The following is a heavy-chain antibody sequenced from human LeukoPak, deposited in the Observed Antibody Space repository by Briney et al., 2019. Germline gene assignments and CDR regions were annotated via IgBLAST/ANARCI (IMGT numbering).Heavy chain of an antibody. D-gene: IGHD3-9*01. CDR2: IYSGGST. J-gene: IGHJ4*02. V-gene: IGHV3-66*01. CDR3: TRYDILTGYSDY. Sequence: GGSLRLSCAASGFTFSSYSMNWVRQAPGKGLEWVSVIYSGGSTYYADSVKGRFTISRDNSKNTLYLQMNSLRAEDTAVYYCTRYDILTGYSDYWGQGTLVTVSS. CDR1: GFTFSSYS.